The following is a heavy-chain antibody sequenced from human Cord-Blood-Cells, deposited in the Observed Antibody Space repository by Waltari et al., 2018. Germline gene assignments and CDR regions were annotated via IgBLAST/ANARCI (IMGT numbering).Heavy chain of an antibody. D-gene: IGHD6-19*01. V-gene: IGHV4-59*01. CDR3: ARDSSGWYPGGNYYYYGMDV. J-gene: IGHJ6*02. CDR2: LYYSGST. CDR1: GGSISRYY. Sequence: QVQLQESGPGLVKPSETLSLTCTVSGGSISRYYWSWIRPPPGTGLEWIGYLYYSGSTNYNPSLKSRVTISVDTSKNQFSLKLSSVTAADTAVYYCARDSSGWYPGGNYYYYGMDVWGQGTTVTVSS.